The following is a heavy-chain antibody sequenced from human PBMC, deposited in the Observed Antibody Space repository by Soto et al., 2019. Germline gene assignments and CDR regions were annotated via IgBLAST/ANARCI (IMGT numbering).Heavy chain of an antibody. CDR2: LNSGASST. CDR3: AKGGIGEPGAVDY. CDR1: GFTFSRYA. V-gene: IGHV3-23*01. D-gene: IGHD1-26*01. Sequence: EVQLLESGGGLVQPGGSLRLSCAASGFTFSRYAMPWVRQAPGKGLEWVSSLNSGASSTYYADSVKGRFTISRDNSENMLYLQMNSLKAGYTALYYCAKGGIGEPGAVDYWCQGTLFTVSS. J-gene: IGHJ4*02.